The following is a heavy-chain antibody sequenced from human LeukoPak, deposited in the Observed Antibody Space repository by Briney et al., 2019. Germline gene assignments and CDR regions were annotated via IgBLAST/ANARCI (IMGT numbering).Heavy chain of an antibody. CDR1: GGSISSSNW. CDR3: AKTQPRGYSYGPGSDY. J-gene: IGHJ4*02. V-gene: IGHV4-4*02. CDR2: IYHSGST. Sequence: PSQTLSLTCAVSGGSISSSNWWSWVRQPPGKGLEWIGEIYHSGSTNYNPSLKSRVTISVDKSRNQFSLELSSVTAADTAVYYCAKTQPRGYSYGPGSDYWGQGTLVTVSS. D-gene: IGHD5-18*01.